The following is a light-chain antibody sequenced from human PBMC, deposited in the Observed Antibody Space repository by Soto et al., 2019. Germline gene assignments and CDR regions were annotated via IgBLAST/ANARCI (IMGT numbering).Light chain of an antibody. J-gene: IGKJ1*01. CDR1: QSILYSSNNKNY. V-gene: IGKV4-1*01. Sequence: DIVMTQSPDSLAVSLGERATINCKSSQSILYSSNNKNYLAWYQQKAGQPPKLLIYWASTRESGVPDRFSGSGSGTDFTLTISSLQAEDVAVYYCQQYHDTPRTFGQGTKVEIK. CDR2: WAS. CDR3: QQYHDTPRT.